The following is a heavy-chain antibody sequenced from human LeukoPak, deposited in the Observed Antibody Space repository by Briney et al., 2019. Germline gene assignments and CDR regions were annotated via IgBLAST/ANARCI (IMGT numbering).Heavy chain of an antibody. D-gene: IGHD3-22*01. CDR2: IYYSGST. J-gene: IGHJ4*02. V-gene: IGHV4-59*01. CDR3: ARGFYDSSVGIDY. CDR1: GGSISSYY. Sequence: SETLSRTCTVSGGSISSYYWSWIRQPPGKGLEWIGYIYYSGSTNYNPSLKSRVTISVDTSKNQFSLKLSSVTAADTAVYYCARGFYDSSVGIDYWGQGTLVTVSS.